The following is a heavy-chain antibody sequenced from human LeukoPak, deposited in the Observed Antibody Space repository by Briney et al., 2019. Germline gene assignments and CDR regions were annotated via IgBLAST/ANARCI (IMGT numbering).Heavy chain of an antibody. CDR1: GGSISSSSYY. CDR2: IYYSGST. J-gene: IGHJ3*02. CDR3: AGVGPYRDYEENHDAFDI. Sequence: SETLSLTCTVSGGSISSSSYYWGWIRQPPGKGLEWIGSIYYSGSTYYNPSLKSRVTISVDTSKNQFSLKLSSVTAADTAVYYCAGVGPYRDYEENHDAFDIWGQGTMVTVSS. V-gene: IGHV4-39*07. D-gene: IGHD4-17*01.